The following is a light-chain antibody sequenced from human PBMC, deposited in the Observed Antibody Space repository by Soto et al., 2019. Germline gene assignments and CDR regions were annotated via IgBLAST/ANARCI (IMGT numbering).Light chain of an antibody. CDR2: GAS. Sequence: EIVMTQSPAALSVSPGERVTLSCRASESLSTYLAWYQHKPGQAPRLLIYGASTKATGIPARFNGSGSATEFTLTISSLQSEDFAVYYCQSYNDWPFSFGQGTKVEIK. V-gene: IGKV3-15*01. CDR1: ESLSTY. CDR3: QSYNDWPFS. J-gene: IGKJ2*01.